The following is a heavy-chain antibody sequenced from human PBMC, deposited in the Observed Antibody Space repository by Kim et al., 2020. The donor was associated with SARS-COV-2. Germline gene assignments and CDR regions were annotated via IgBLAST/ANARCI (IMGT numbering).Heavy chain of an antibody. D-gene: IGHD3-22*01. CDR3: ARPTSDSSPYYPWDY. V-gene: IGHV4-59*08. CDR2: VSYSGST. Sequence: SETLSLTCTVSGGSISSSYWSWIRQPPGKGLEWIGYVSYSGSTTYNPSLTSRVTISVDTSQNQFSLKLASVTAADTAVYYCARPTSDSSPYYPWDYWGQG. J-gene: IGHJ4*02. CDR1: GGSISSSY.